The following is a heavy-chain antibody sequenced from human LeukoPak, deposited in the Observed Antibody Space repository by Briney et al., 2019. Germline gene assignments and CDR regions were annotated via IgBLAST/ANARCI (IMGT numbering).Heavy chain of an antibody. CDR1: GFTFSSYS. Sequence: PGGSLRLSCAASGFTFSSYSMNWVRQAPGKGLEWVSYISSSSSTIYYADSVKGRFSISRDNAKNSLYLQMNSLRAEDTAVYYCARDSGVLVGITIKAFDIWGQGTMVTVSS. J-gene: IGHJ3*02. D-gene: IGHD3-10*01. CDR3: ARDSGVLVGITIKAFDI. CDR2: ISSSSSTI. V-gene: IGHV3-48*01.